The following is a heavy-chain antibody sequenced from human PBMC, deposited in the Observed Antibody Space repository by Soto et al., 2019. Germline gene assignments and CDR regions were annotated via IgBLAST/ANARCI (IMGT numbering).Heavy chain of an antibody. CDR3: ASVAPGLPYTGYIDY. CDR1: GGSFSGYY. CDR2: INHSGST. V-gene: IGHV4-34*01. D-gene: IGHD6-13*01. J-gene: IGHJ4*02. Sequence: PSATLSLTCAVYGGSFSGYYWSWIRQPPGKGLEWIGEINHSGSTNYNPSIKSRVTISVDTSKNQFSMKLSSVTAADTAVYYCASVAPGLPYTGYIDYWGQGTLVTVSS.